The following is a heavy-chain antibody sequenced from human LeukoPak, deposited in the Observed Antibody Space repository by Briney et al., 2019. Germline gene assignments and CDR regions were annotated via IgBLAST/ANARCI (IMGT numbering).Heavy chain of an antibody. J-gene: IGHJ5*02. V-gene: IGHV3-9*01. Sequence: GGSLRLSCAASGFTFDDYAMRWVRQAPGKGLEWVSGISWNSGSIGYADPVKGRFTISRDNAKNSLYLQMNSLRAEDTALYYCAKGVIAVAGTLNWFDPWGQGTLVTVSS. D-gene: IGHD6-19*01. CDR3: AKGVIAVAGTLNWFDP. CDR1: GFTFDDYA. CDR2: ISWNSGSI.